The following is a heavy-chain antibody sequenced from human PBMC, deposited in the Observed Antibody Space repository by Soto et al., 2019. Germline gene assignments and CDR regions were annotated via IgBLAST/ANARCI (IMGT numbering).Heavy chain of an antibody. D-gene: IGHD1-20*01. Sequence: SETLSLTCTVSGGSVSNSNYYWGWIRQSPGKGLEWIGSVYYRGRSYSKSSVKSRVTISVDTSKNQFSLKLSSVTAADTAVYYCARGITGPFDYWGQGTLVTISS. J-gene: IGHJ4*02. CDR2: VYYRGRS. V-gene: IGHV4-39*07. CDR1: GGSVSNSNYY. CDR3: ARGITGPFDY.